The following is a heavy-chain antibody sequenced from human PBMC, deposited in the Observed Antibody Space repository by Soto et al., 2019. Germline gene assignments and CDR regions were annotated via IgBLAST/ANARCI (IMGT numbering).Heavy chain of an antibody. CDR1: GFTVGINY. V-gene: IGHV3-66*01. Sequence: PGGSLRLSCAASGFTVGINYMTWVRQAPGKGLEWVSVIYSGGSTYYADSVKGRFIISRDNSKSTLYLQMNSLRAEDTAVYYCARTDYGDSGYFDNWGRGTLVTASS. J-gene: IGHJ4*02. CDR2: IYSGGST. CDR3: ARTDYGDSGYFDN. D-gene: IGHD4-17*01.